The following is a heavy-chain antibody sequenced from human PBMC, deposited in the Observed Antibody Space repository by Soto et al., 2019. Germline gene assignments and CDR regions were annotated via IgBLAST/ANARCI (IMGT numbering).Heavy chain of an antibody. J-gene: IGHJ4*02. CDR3: TKDVLYCGGGSCLVGPSYTFDH. CDR1: GFTFSSYW. Sequence: RLSCAASGFTFSSYWMSWVRQAPGKGLEWVANIKQDGSEKYYVDSVKGRFTISRDNAKNSLYLQMNSLRADDTAVYYCTKDVLYCGGGSCLVGPSYTFDHWGQGTLVTVSS. V-gene: IGHV3-7*01. D-gene: IGHD2-15*01. CDR2: IKQDGSEK.